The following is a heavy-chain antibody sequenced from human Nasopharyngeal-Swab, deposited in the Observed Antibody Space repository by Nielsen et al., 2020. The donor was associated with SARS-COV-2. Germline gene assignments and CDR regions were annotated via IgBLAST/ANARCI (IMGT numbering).Heavy chain of an antibody. CDR3: AKAYSYGSGSSCATFDS. J-gene: IGHJ4*02. CDR2: ITASGANT. D-gene: IGHD3-10*01. V-gene: IGHV3-23*01. Sequence: GESLKISCAASGFTFSSYAMSWVRQAPGKGLEWVSGITASGANTYHADSVKGRFTISRDNSKNMLYLQMISLRADDTAVYYCAKAYSYGSGSSCATFDSWGQGTLVTVSS. CDR1: GFTFSSYA.